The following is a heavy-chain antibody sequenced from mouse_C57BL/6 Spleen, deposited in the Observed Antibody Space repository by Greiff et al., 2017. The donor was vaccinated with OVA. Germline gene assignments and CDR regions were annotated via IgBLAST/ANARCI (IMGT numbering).Heavy chain of an antibody. D-gene: IGHD1-1*01. J-gene: IGHJ2*01. Sequence: EVQRVESGGGLVKPGGSLKLSCAASGFTFSSYAMSWVRQTPEKRLEWVATISDGGSYTYYPDNVKGRFTIARDNAKNNLYLQMSHLKSEDTAMYYCARVGSSLDYWGQGTTLTVSS. CDR3: ARVGSSLDY. CDR2: ISDGGSYT. CDR1: GFTFSSYA. V-gene: IGHV5-4*01.